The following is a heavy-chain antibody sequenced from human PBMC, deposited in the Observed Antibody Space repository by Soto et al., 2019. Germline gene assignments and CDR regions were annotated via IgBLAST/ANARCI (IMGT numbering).Heavy chain of an antibody. CDR1: GITFNRNG. CDR2: IWYDGSKT. V-gene: IGHV3-33*01. Sequence: GGSLRLSCAASGITFNRNGMHWVRQAPGKGLEWVAVIWYDGSKTAYSDSVKGRFTISRDNAKNTLYLQMNRVRAEDTAIYYCARDRSAGDYFYYGMDVWGQGTTVTASS. D-gene: IGHD1-1*01. J-gene: IGHJ6*02. CDR3: ARDRSAGDYFYYGMDV.